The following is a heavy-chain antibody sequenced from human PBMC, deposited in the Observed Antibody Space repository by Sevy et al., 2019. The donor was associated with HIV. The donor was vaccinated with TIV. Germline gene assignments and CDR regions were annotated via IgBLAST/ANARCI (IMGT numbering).Heavy chain of an antibody. J-gene: IGHJ6*02. V-gene: IGHV3-48*03. CDR2: ISSSGSTI. CDR1: GFTFSSYE. Sequence: GGSLRLSCAASGFTFSSYEMNWVRQAPGKGLEWVSYISSSGSTIYYADSVRGRFTISRDKAKKSLYLQMNSLRAEDTAVYYCAKRGGQYDLGMDVWGQGTTVTVSS. CDR3: AKRGGQYDLGMDV. D-gene: IGHD3-3*01.